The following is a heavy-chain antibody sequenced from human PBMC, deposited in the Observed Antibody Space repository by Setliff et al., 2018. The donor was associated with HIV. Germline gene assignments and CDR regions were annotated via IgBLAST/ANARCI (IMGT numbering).Heavy chain of an antibody. V-gene: IGHV3-15*07. CDR1: GFTFSNAW. J-gene: IGHJ1*01. D-gene: IGHD2-2*01. Sequence: KSGGSLSLSCAASGFTFSNAWMNWVRQAPGKGLEWVGRIKSKTDGGTTDYAAPVKGRFTISRDDSKNTLYLQMNSLKTEDTAIYYCTTKPPAADFQHWGQGTLVTVSS. CDR2: IKSKTDGGTT. CDR3: TTKPPAADFQH.